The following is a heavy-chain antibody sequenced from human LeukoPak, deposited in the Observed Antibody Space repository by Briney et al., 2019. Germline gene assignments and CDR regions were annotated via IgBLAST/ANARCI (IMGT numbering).Heavy chain of an antibody. CDR3: ARDRDSRGYSHFDY. J-gene: IGHJ4*02. CDR1: GFTFSTFW. V-gene: IGHV3-74*01. D-gene: IGHD3-22*01. CDR2: IHSDGRTT. Sequence: GGSLRLSCATSGFTFSTFWMHWVRQVPGKGLVWVSRIHSDGRTTNSADLAKGRFTISRDNTKNTLYLQMNSLRAEDTAVYYCARDRDSRGYSHFDYWGQGTLVTVSS.